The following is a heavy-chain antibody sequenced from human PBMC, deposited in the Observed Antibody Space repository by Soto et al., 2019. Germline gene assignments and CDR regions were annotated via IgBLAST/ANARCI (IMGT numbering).Heavy chain of an antibody. CDR1: GGSFSGYY. J-gene: IGHJ6*03. CDR2: INHSGST. CDR3: ARGRPIYSGYDSPYYYYMDV. D-gene: IGHD5-12*01. Sequence: SETLSLTCAVYGGSFSGYYWSWIRQPPGKGLEWIGEINHSGSTNYNPSLKSRVTISVDTSKNQFSLKLSSVTAADTAVYYCARGRPIYSGYDSPYYYYMDVWGKGTTVTVSS. V-gene: IGHV4-34*01.